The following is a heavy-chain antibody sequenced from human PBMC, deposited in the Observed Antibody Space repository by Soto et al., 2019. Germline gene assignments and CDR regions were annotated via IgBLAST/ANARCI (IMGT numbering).Heavy chain of an antibody. Sequence: SVKVSCKASGVTFTSSAVQWVRQARGQRLEWIGWIVVGSGNTNYAQKFQERVTITRDMSTSTAYMELSSLRSEDTAVYYCAAAGIAAAGTDYWGQGTLVTVSS. V-gene: IGHV1-58*01. D-gene: IGHD6-13*01. J-gene: IGHJ4*02. CDR2: IVVGSGNT. CDR3: AAAGIAAAGTDY. CDR1: GVTFTSSA.